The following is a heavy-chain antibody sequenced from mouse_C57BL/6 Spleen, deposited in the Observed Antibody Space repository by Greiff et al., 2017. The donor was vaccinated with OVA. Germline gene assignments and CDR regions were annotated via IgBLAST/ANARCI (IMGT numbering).Heavy chain of an antibody. J-gene: IGHJ4*01. D-gene: IGHD1-1*01. CDR3: ARNRYYGSSYAMDY. V-gene: IGHV2-2*01. Sequence: VKLEESGPGLVQPSQSLSITCTVSGFSLTSYGVHWVRQSPGKGLEWLGVIWSGGSTDYNAAFISRLSISKDNSKSHVFFKMNSLQADDTAIYYCARNRYYGSSYAMDYWGQGTSVTVSS. CDR2: IWSGGST. CDR1: GFSLTSYG.